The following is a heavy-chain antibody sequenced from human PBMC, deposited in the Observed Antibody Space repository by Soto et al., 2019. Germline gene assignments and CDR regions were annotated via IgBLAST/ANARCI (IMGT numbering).Heavy chain of an antibody. D-gene: IGHD2-21*01. CDR3: ARDVWPYYFDY. J-gene: IGHJ4*02. CDR2: IYYSGST. V-gene: IGHV4-31*03. CDR1: GGSISSGGYH. Sequence: QVQLQESGPGLVRSSQTLSLTCTVSGGSISSGGYHWNWIRQHPGKGLEWIGNIYYSGSTYYNPSLKSXXTXSXXTSKNPFSLKLSSVTAADTAVYYCARDVWPYYFDYWGQGTLVTVSS.